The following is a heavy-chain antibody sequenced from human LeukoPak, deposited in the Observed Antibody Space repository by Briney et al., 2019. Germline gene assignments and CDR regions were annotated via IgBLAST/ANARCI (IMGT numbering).Heavy chain of an antibody. V-gene: IGHV4-34*01. CDR2: INHSGST. CDR1: GGSFSGYY. CDR3: ARGRVASGQRKRNWFDP. J-gene: IGHJ5*02. D-gene: IGHD1-1*01. Sequence: SETLPLTCAVYGGSFSGYYWSWIRQPPGKGLEWIGEINHSGSTNYNPSLKSRVTISVDTSKNQFSLKLSSVTAADTAVYYCARGRVASGQRKRNWFDPWRQGTLVTVSS.